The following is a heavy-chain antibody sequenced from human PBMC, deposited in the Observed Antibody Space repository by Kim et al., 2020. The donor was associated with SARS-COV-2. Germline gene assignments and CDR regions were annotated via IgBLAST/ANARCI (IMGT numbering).Heavy chain of an antibody. CDR3: ARVASYYYGMDV. Sequence: NYYAYPVKARCTIPIDNSKNTRYLQMNSLRAEDTAVYYCARVASYYYGMDVWGQGTTVTVSS. V-gene: IGHV3-33*01. J-gene: IGHJ6*02. CDR2: N.